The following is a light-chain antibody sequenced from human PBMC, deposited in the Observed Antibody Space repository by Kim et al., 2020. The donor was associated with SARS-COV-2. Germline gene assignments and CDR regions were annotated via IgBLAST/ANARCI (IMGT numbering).Light chain of an antibody. Sequence: PGGTVTLACASNTGAVTSNYFPSWFQQKPGQAPRALIYTTSNKYSSIPARFSGSLLGGKAALTLSGVQPEDEADYYCLLYYGGTWVFGGGTQLTVL. V-gene: IGLV7-43*01. CDR1: TGAVTSNYF. J-gene: IGLJ3*02. CDR2: TTS. CDR3: LLYYGGTWV.